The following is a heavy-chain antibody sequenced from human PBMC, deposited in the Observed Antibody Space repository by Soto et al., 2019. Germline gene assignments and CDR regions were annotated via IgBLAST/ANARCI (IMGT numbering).Heavy chain of an antibody. CDR3: ARDLRMVYAIDFDY. CDR1: GFTFSSYS. D-gene: IGHD2-8*01. V-gene: IGHV3-48*02. J-gene: IGHJ4*02. CDR2: ISSSGSTI. Sequence: EVQLVESGGGLVQPGGSLRLSCAASGFTFSSYSMNWVRQAPEKGLEWVSYISSSGSTIYYADSVKGRFTISRDNAKNSLYLQMNSLRDEDTAVYYCARDLRMVYAIDFDYWGQGTLVTVSS.